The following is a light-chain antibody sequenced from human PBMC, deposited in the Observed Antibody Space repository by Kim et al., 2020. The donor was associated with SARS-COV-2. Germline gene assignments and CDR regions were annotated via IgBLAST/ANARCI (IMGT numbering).Light chain of an antibody. CDR1: SGSIASNY. CDR3: QSYDSSLWV. Sequence: LTQPHSVSESPGKTVTISCTGSSGSIASNYVQWYQQRPGSAPTTVIYEDNQRPSGVPDRFSGSIDSSSNSASLTISGLKTEDEADYYCQSYDSSLWVFGGGTQLTVL. V-gene: IGLV6-57*02. CDR2: EDN. J-gene: IGLJ3*02.